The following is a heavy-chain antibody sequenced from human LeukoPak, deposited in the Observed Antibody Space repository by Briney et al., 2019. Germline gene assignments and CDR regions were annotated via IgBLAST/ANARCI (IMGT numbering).Heavy chain of an antibody. J-gene: IGHJ4*02. CDR3: ARALTVVTPDFDY. Sequence: GASVKVSCKASGYSFIGYYIHWVRQAPGQGLEWVGRIDPKSGDTNYAQKFQGRVTMTRDTSTSTVYMELSSLRSEDSAVYYCARALTVVTPDFDYWGQGTLVTVSS. CDR2: IDPKSGDT. V-gene: IGHV1-2*06. CDR1: GYSFIGYY. D-gene: IGHD4-23*01.